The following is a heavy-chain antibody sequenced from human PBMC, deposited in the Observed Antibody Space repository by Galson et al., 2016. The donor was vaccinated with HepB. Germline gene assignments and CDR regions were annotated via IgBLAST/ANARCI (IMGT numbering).Heavy chain of an antibody. CDR1: RFTFSDSY. V-gene: IGHV3-74*01. D-gene: IGHD3-3*01. CDR2: INSDGSNI. CDR3: STLRDFWSG. Sequence: SLRLSCAASRFTFSDSYMSWIRQAPGKGLVWVSQINSDGSNINYADSVKGRFTISRDNADNTLYLQMNSLRGDDTAVYYCSTLRDFWSGWGQGTLVTVSP. J-gene: IGHJ4*02.